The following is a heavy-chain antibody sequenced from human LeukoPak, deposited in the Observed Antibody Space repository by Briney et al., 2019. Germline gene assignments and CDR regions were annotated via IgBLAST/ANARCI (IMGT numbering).Heavy chain of an antibody. CDR3: ARDLSDYDYVWGSTAY. V-gene: IGHV4-39*07. J-gene: IGHJ4*02. D-gene: IGHD3-16*01. CDR1: GGSISSYY. Sequence: SETLSLTCTVSGGSISSYYWGWIRQPPGKGLEWIGSIYYSGSTYYNPSLKSRVTISVDTSKNQFSLKLSSVTAADTAVYYCARDLSDYDYVWGSTAYWGQGTLVTVSS. CDR2: IYYSGST.